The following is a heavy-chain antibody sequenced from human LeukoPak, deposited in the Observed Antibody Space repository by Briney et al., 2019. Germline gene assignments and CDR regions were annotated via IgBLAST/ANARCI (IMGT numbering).Heavy chain of an antibody. CDR1: GFSFSTNW. CDR3: AAHFGSTSFSTYDY. Sequence: PGGSLRLSCAASGFSFSTNWMHRVRQAPGKGLVWVSRINAEGDTTSYADSVKGRFTISRDNAKNTLFLQMDSLRVEDTAVYYCAAHFGSTSFSTYDYWGQGTLVTVSS. CDR2: INAEGDTT. D-gene: IGHD3-10*01. J-gene: IGHJ4*02. V-gene: IGHV3-74*01.